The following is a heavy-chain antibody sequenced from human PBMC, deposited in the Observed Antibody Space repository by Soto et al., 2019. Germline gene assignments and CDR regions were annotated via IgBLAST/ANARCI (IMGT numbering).Heavy chain of an antibody. Sequence: EVQLVESGGGLVKPGGSLRLSCAASGFTFSSYSMNWVRQAPGKGLEWVSSISSSSSYIYYADSVKGRFTISRDNAKNSLYLQMNSLRAEDTAVYYCARLLHPRDPGIAAAIWFDPWGQGTLVTVSS. CDR2: ISSSSSYI. J-gene: IGHJ5*02. D-gene: IGHD6-13*01. CDR1: GFTFSSYS. CDR3: ARLLHPRDPGIAAAIWFDP. V-gene: IGHV3-21*01.